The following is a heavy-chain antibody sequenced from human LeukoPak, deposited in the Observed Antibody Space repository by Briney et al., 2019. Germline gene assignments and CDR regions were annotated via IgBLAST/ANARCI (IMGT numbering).Heavy chain of an antibody. J-gene: IGHJ5*02. Sequence: SETLSLTCTVSGGSISSYYWSWIRQPPGKGLEWIGYIYYSGSTNYNPSLKSRVTISVDTSKNKFSLKLSSVTVSCTAVYYCARDGDTATGGWFDPWGQGTLVTVSS. D-gene: IGHD5-18*01. CDR3: ARDGDTATGGWFDP. CDR1: GGSISSYY. CDR2: IYYSGST. V-gene: IGHV4-59*01.